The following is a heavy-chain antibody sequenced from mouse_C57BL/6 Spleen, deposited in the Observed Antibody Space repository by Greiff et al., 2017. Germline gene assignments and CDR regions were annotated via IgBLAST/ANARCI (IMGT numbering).Heavy chain of an antibody. V-gene: IGHV1-52*01. Sequence: VQLQQPGAELVKPGASVKLSCKASGYTFTSYWMHWVKQRPGQGLEWIGNIDPSDSETHYNQKFKDKATLTVDKSSSTAYMQLSSLTSEDSAVYYYARGGFITTDYWGQGTTLTVSS. J-gene: IGHJ2*01. D-gene: IGHD1-1*01. CDR2: IDPSDSET. CDR1: GYTFTSYW. CDR3: ARGGFITTDY.